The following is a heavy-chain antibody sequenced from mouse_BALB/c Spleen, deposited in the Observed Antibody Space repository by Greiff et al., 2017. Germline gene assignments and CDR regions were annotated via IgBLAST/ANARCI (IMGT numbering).Heavy chain of an antibody. CDR2: IYYSGTI. Sequence: EVQLQQSGPGLVKPSQTVSLTCTVTGISITTGNYRWSWIRQFPGNKLEWIGYIYYSGTITYNPSLTSRTTITRDTSKNQFFLEMNSLTAEDTATYYCARDRIPIMDYWGQGTSVTVSS. J-gene: IGHJ4*01. CDR1: GISITTGNYR. D-gene: IGHD6-5*01. CDR3: ARDRIPIMDY. V-gene: IGHV3-5*02.